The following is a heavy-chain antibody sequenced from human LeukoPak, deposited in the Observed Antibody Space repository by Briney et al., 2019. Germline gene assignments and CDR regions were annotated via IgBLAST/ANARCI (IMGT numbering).Heavy chain of an antibody. V-gene: IGHV3-23*01. CDR1: GFTFSSYA. CDR2: ITLSGGST. Sequence: GGSLRLSCAASGFTFSSYAMGWVRQAPGKGLEWVSSITLSGGSTFYADSVKGRFTISRDNSKNTLYLQMNSLGAEDTAVYYCAKRGNPAVGHHYLDVWGEGTTVSVSS. CDR3: AKRGNPAVGHHYLDV. D-gene: IGHD2-2*01. J-gene: IGHJ6*03.